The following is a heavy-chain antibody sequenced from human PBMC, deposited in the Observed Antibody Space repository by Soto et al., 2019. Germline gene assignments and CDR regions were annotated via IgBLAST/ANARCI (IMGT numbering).Heavy chain of an antibody. CDR2: IYYSGST. CDR1: GGSISSGGYY. V-gene: IGHV4-31*03. CDR3: ASGGDGVDWFDP. Sequence: SETLSLTCTVSGGSISSGGYYWSWIRQHPGKGLEWIGYIYYSGSTYYNPSLKSRVTISVDTSKNQFSLKLSSVTAADTAVYYCASGGDGVDWFDPWGQGTLVTVSS. J-gene: IGHJ5*02. D-gene: IGHD2-21*02.